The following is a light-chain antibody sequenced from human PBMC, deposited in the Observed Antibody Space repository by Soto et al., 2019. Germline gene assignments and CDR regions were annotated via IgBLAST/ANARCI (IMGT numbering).Light chain of an antibody. J-gene: IGLJ1*01. CDR2: DVS. CDR3: CSYAGNYTYV. CDR1: SSDVSVYNY. V-gene: IGLV2-11*01. Sequence: QSALTQPRSVSGSPGQSVTISCTGTSSDVSVYNYVSWYQQHPGKAPKLIIYDVSKRPSGVPDRFSGSKSGNTASLTISGLQAEDETAYYCCSYAGNYTYVFGSGTKVTVL.